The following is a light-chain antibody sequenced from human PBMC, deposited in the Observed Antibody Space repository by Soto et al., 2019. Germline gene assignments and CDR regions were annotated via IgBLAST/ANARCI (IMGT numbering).Light chain of an antibody. CDR2: EVS. Sequence: QSALTQPPSVSGSPGQSVTISCTGTSSDVGSYTRDSWYQQPPGTAPKLMIYEVSNRPSGVPDRFSGSKSGNTASLTISGLQAEDEAAYYCCSYTTYSTYVFGTGIKLTLL. CDR1: SSDVGSYTR. CDR3: CSYTTYSTYV. V-gene: IGLV2-18*02. J-gene: IGLJ1*01.